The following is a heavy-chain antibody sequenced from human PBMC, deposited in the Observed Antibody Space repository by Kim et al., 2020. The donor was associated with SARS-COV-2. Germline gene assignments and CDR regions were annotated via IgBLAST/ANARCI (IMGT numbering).Heavy chain of an antibody. CDR2: ISSSSSYI. D-gene: IGHD2-2*01. CDR3: ALIVVVPAAIVSSYYYYGMDV. CDR1: GFTFSSYS. Sequence: GGSLRLSCAASGFTFSSYSMNWVRQAPGKGLEWVSSISSSSSYIYYADSVKDRFTISRDNAKNSLYLQMNSLRAEDTAVYYCALIVVVPAAIVSSYYYYGMDVWGQGTTVTVSS. V-gene: IGHV3-21*01. J-gene: IGHJ6*02.